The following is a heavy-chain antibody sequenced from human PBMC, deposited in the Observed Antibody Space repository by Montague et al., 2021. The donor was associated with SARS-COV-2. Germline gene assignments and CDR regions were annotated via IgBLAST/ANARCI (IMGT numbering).Heavy chain of an antibody. J-gene: IGHJ6*02. CDR3: ARRAYHDLYYYYHGMDV. CDR2: TYYRSQWYE. CDR1: GDSVSSKSAA. V-gene: IGHV6-1*01. D-gene: IGHD2-2*01. Sequence: CAISGDSVSSKSAAWNWIRQSPSRGLEWLGRTYYRSQWYEDYAVSVKGRITIKPDTSKNQFSLHLESVSPDDTALYHCARRAYHDLYYYYHGMDVWGRGTTVSVSS.